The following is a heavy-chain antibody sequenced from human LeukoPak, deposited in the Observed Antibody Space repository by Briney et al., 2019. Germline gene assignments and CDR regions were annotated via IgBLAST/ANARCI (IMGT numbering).Heavy chain of an antibody. Sequence: PGGSLRPSCAASGFILTNYWMTWVRQAPGKGLEWVANIKQAGSEKYYVDSVKGRFTISRDNARNSLFLQMNSLRAEDTAVYYCARMWFPDAFDIWGQGTMVTVSS. CDR1: GFILTNYW. CDR3: ARMWFPDAFDI. V-gene: IGHV3-7*01. J-gene: IGHJ3*02. CDR2: IKQAGSEK. D-gene: IGHD2-21*01.